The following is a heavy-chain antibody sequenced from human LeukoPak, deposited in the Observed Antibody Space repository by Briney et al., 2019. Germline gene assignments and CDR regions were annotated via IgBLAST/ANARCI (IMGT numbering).Heavy chain of an antibody. V-gene: IGHV4-34*01. CDR2: INHSGST. D-gene: IGHD4-17*01. J-gene: IGHJ4*02. CDR1: GGSFSGYY. CDR3: ARDRPDYGDYSPFDH. Sequence: SETLSLTCAVYGGSFSGYYWSWIRQPPGKGLEWIGEINHSGSTNYNPSPKSRVTISVDTSKNQFSLKLRSVTAADTAVYYCARDRPDYGDYSPFDHWGQGTLVTVSS.